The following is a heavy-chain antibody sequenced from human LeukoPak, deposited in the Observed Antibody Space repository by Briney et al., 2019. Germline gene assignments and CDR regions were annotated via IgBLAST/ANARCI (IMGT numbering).Heavy chain of an antibody. CDR2: INHSGST. J-gene: IGHJ5*02. Sequence: SETLSLTCAVYGGSFSGYYWSWIRQPPGKGLEWIGEINHSGSTNYNPSLKSRVTISVGTSKNQFSLKLSSVTAADTAVYYCARGRRNTMVRGVIRKNWFDPWGQGTLVTVSS. CDR3: ARGRRNTMVRGVIRKNWFDP. CDR1: GGSFSGYY. D-gene: IGHD3-10*01. V-gene: IGHV4-34*01.